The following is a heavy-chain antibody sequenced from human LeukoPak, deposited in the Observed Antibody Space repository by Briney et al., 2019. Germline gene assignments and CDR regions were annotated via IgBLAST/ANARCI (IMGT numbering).Heavy chain of an antibody. D-gene: IGHD6-6*01. J-gene: IGHJ4*02. CDR2: IYYSGST. V-gene: IGHV4-39*01. CDR3: ARGTWSSSIDY. CDR1: GGSISSSSYY. Sequence: SSETLSLTCTVSGGSISSSSYYWGWIRQPPGKGLEWIGSIYYSGSTYYNPSLKSRVTISVDTSKNQFSLRLSSVTAADTAVYYCARGTWSSSIDYWGQGTLVTVSS.